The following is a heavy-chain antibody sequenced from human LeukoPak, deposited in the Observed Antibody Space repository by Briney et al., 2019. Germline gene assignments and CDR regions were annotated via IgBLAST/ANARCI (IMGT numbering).Heavy chain of an antibody. J-gene: IGHJ4*02. Sequence: GGSLRLSCAASGFTFSSYSMNWVRQAPGKGLEWVAFIRYDGSNKYYADSVKGRFTISRDNSKNTLYLQMNSLRAEDTAVYYCAKPYSSSYYFDYWGQGTLVTVSS. CDR3: AKPYSSSYYFDY. D-gene: IGHD6-13*01. V-gene: IGHV3-30*02. CDR2: IRYDGSNK. CDR1: GFTFSSYS.